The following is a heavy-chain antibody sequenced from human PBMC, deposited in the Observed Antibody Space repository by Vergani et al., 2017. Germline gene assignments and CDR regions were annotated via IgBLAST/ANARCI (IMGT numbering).Heavy chain of an antibody. CDR3: AREYRAKVYSNDYYYGMDV. CDR2: IYMSGST. CDR1: DGSINSGSYY. D-gene: IGHD5-18*01. J-gene: IGHJ6*02. V-gene: IGHV4-61*02. Sequence: QVQLQESGPGLVKPSQTLSLTCTVSDGSINSGSYYWSWIRQPAGKGLEWIGRIYMSGSTNYNPSLKSRVTISVDTSKNQFSLKLSSVTAADTEVYYCAREYRAKVYSNDYYYGMDVWGQGTTVSVSS.